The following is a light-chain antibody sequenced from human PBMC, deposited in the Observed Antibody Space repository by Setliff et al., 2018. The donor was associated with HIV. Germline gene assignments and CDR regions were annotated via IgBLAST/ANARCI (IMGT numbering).Light chain of an antibody. Sequence: QSVLTQPASVSGSPGQSITISCTGTSSDVGNYNVVSWYQQHPGKAPKLMIFEVRKRPSGVSNRFSGSKSGNTASLTISGLQAEDEADYYCCSYARSSTYVFGPGTKVTVL. J-gene: IGLJ1*01. V-gene: IGLV2-23*02. CDR3: CSYARSSTYV. CDR2: EVR. CDR1: SSDVGNYNV.